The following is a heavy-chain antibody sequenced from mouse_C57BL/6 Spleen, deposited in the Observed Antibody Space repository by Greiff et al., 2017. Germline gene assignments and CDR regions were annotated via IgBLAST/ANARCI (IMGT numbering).Heavy chain of an antibody. Sequence: EVKLVESGGGLVQPGGSMKLSCAASGFTFSDAWMDWVRQSPEKGLEWVAEIRNKANNHATYYAESVKGRFTISRDDSKSSVYLQMNSLRAEDTGIYYCTRNTVPHYYFDYWGQGTTLTVSS. CDR1: GFTFSDAW. J-gene: IGHJ2*01. CDR3: TRNTVPHYYFDY. D-gene: IGHD1-1*01. V-gene: IGHV6-6*01. CDR2: IRNKANNHAT.